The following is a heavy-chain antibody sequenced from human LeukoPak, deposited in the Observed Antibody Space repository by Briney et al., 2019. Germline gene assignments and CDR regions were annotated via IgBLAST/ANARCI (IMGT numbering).Heavy chain of an antibody. Sequence: PSETLSLTCTVSGGSISSSSYYWGWIRQPPGKGLEWIGSIYYSGSTYYNPSLKSRVTISVDTSKNQFSLKLSSVTAADTAVYYCARGGYEYVWGSYRPEFDYWGQGTLVTVSS. D-gene: IGHD3-16*02. CDR1: GGSISSSSYY. J-gene: IGHJ4*02. CDR2: IYYSGST. CDR3: ARGGYEYVWGSYRPEFDY. V-gene: IGHV4-39*07.